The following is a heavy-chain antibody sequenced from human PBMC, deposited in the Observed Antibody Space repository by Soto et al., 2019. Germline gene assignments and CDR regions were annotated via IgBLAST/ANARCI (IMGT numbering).Heavy chain of an antibody. CDR3: ARDRSRDGYSSRSFDY. V-gene: IGHV1-69*01. CDR1: GGTFSSFG. J-gene: IGHJ4*02. D-gene: IGHD4-4*01. Sequence: QVQLVQSGAEVKKPGSSVKVSCKSSGGTFSSFGFNWVRQAPGQGLEWMGGIIPLFGTANYAEKFQGRVTISADEGTSTASMELIGLRSEDTASYYCARDRSRDGYSSRSFDYWGQGTLVTVS. CDR2: IIPLFGTA.